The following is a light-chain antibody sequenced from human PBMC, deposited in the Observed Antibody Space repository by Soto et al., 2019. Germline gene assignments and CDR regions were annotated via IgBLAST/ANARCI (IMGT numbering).Light chain of an antibody. CDR1: QSVSSSY. CDR3: QQRSNWPPNT. V-gene: IGKV3D-20*02. CDR2: GAS. J-gene: IGKJ4*01. Sequence: EIVLTQSPGTLSLSPGERATLSCRASQSVSSSYLAWYQQKPGQAPRLLIYGASSRATGIPDRFSGSGSGTDFTLTISRLEPEDFAVYYCQQRSNWPPNTFGGGTKVEIK.